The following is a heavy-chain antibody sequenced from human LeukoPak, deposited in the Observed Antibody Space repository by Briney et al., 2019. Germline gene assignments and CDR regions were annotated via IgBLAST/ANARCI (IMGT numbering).Heavy chain of an antibody. CDR1: GFTFSSYG. Sequence: GGSLRLSCAASGFTFSSYGMHWVRQAPGKGLEWVAVIWYDGSNKYYADSVKGRLTTSRDNSKNMLYLQMSSLRAEDTAVYYCARDNYGDYVRINYYYGMDVWGQGTTVTVSS. V-gene: IGHV3-33*01. CDR2: IWYDGSNK. D-gene: IGHD4-17*01. CDR3: ARDNYGDYVRINYYYGMDV. J-gene: IGHJ6*02.